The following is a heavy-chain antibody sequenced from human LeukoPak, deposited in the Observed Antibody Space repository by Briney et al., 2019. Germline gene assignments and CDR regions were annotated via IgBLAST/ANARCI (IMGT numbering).Heavy chain of an antibody. Sequence: ASVKVSCKASGGTFSSYAISWVRQAPGQGLEWMGGIIPIFGTANYAQKFQGRVTITADESTSTAYMELSSLRSEDTAVYYCARDEAYGGNHWGQGTLVTVSS. D-gene: IGHD4-23*01. J-gene: IGHJ5*02. V-gene: IGHV1-69*13. CDR1: GGTFSSYA. CDR2: IIPIFGTA. CDR3: ARDEAYGGNH.